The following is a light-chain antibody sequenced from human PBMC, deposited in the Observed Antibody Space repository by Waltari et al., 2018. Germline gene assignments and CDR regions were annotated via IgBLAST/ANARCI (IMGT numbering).Light chain of an antibody. Sequence: EIVLTQSPDTLSLSPGERATLSCRASQSVGSNFLAWYQQRPGQAPGLLIYGASSRADDIPDRFSASGSETDFTLTISRLEPEDFAVYYCQQYGRSPYTFGQGTKLEI. CDR3: QQYGRSPYT. CDR1: QSVGSNF. J-gene: IGKJ2*01. CDR2: GAS. V-gene: IGKV3-20*01.